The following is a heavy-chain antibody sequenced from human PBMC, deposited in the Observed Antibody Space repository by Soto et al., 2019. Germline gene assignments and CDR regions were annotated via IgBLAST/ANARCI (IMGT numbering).Heavy chain of an antibody. CDR3: AGLWFGELEPFVYYYYYMDV. Sequence: SETLSLTCTVSGGSISSYYWSWIRQPPGKGLEWIGYIYYSGSTNYNPSLKSRVTISVDTSKNQFSLKLSSVTAADTAVYYCAGLWFGELEPFVYYYYYMDVWGKGTTVTVSS. CDR2: IYYSGST. CDR1: GGSISSYY. V-gene: IGHV4-59*08. D-gene: IGHD3-10*01. J-gene: IGHJ6*03.